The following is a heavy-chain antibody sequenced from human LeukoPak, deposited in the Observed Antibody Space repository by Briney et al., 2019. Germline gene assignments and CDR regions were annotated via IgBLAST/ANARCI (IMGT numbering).Heavy chain of an antibody. J-gene: IGHJ5*02. CDR3: ARDGFRYYDSSSYYYINWFDP. D-gene: IGHD3-22*01. CDR2: INAGNGNT. Sequence: ASVKVSCKASGYTFTSYGISWVRQAPGQRLEWMGWINAGNGNTKYSQKFQGRVTITRDTSASTAYMELSSLRSEDTAVYYCARDGFRYYDSSSYYYINWFDPWGQGTLVTVSS. CDR1: GYTFTSYG. V-gene: IGHV1-3*01.